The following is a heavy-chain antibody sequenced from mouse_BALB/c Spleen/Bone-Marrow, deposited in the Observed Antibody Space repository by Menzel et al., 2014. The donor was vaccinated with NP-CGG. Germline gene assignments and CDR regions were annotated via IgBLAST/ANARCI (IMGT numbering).Heavy chain of an antibody. D-gene: IGHD2-1*01. V-gene: IGHV1-4*01. CDR3: ARVYGNYDAMDY. Sequence: QVQLKDSGAELARPGASAKMSCRASGYTFTTYTMHWVKQRPGQGLEWIGYINPSSGYTYYNQKFKDKATLTADKSSSAAYLQLSSLTSEDSAVYYCARVYGNYDAMDYWGQGTSVTVSS. CDR1: GYTFTTYT. J-gene: IGHJ4*01. CDR2: INPSSGYT.